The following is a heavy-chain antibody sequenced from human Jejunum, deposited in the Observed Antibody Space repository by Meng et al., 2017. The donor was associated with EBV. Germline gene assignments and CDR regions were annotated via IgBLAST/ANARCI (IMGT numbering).Heavy chain of an antibody. V-gene: IGHV4-4*02. CDR3: ASIHPSIDS. D-gene: IGHD2-21*01. Sequence: QLPLEEPGPGLVKASGTLSLTCPGSSGSIFSSNWWTWVRQPPGKGLEWIGEIYHSGSTNYHPSLKSRITMSLDKSKNQFSLKLRSVTAADTAVYYCASIHPSIDSWGPGTLVTVSS. J-gene: IGHJ4*02. CDR1: SGSIFSSNW. CDR2: IYHSGST.